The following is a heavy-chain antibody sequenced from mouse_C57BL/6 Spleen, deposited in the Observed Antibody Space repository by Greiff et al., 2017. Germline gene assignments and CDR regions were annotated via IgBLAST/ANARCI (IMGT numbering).Heavy chain of an antibody. CDR2: IDPSDSYT. D-gene: IGHD2-1*01. V-gene: IGHV1-69*01. CDR3: ARSRGIYYWYFDY. CDR1: GYTFTSYW. Sequence: QVQLQQPGAELVMPGASVKLSCKASGYTFTSYWMHWVKQRPGQGLEWIGEIDPSDSYTNYNQKFKGKSTLTVDKSSSTAYMQLSSLTSEDSAVYYCARSRGIYYWYFDYWGQGTTLTVSS. J-gene: IGHJ2*01.